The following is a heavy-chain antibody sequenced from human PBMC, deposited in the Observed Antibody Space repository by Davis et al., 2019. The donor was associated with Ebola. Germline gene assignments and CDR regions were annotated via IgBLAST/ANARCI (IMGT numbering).Heavy chain of an antibody. CDR2: ISSSGGHT. Sequence: GESPKTPCAASGFTVSSNYMSWVRQAPGKGLEWVSVISSSGGHTYYADSVKGRFTISRDTSKNTLHLQMNSLRVEDTAVYFCARRSLSPSCDYWGQGTVVTVSS. CDR3: ARRSLSPSCDY. D-gene: IGHD2-15*01. V-gene: IGHV3-23*01. J-gene: IGHJ4*02. CDR1: GFTVSSNY.